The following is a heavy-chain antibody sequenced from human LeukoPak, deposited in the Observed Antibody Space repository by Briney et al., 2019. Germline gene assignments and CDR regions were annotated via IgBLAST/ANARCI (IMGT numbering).Heavy chain of an antibody. J-gene: IGHJ4*02. V-gene: IGHV4-59*01. Sequence: KPSETLSLTCTVSGGSISNFYWNWVRQTPGKGLEWIANIHYSGATKYNPSLKSRVTISVDTSKNRISLNLSSVTAADTAVYYCVRVISGISGTTWGQGTLVTVSS. CDR2: IHYSGAT. CDR1: GGSISNFY. D-gene: IGHD1-7*01. CDR3: VRVISGISGTT.